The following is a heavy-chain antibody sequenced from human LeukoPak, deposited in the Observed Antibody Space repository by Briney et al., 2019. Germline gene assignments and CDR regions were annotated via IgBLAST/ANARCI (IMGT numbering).Heavy chain of an antibody. J-gene: IGHJ3*02. D-gene: IGHD2-15*01. CDR2: IRYDGSNK. CDR3: AKAYFNCSGGSCYYPDAFDI. V-gene: IGHV3-30*02. Sequence: GGSLRLSCAASGFTFSSYGMHWVGQAPGKGLEWGAFIRYDGSNKYYADSVKGRFTISRDNSKNTLYLQMNSLRAEDTAVYYCAKAYFNCSGGSCYYPDAFDIWGQGTMVTVSS. CDR1: GFTFSSYG.